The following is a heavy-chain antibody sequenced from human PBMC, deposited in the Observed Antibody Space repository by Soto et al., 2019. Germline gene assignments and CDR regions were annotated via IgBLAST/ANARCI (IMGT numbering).Heavy chain of an antibody. CDR3: ARTTMVTPSDY. Sequence: QVQLMQSGAEVKKPGASVKVSCKASGYIFINYAISWVRQAPGQGLEWMGWISAYNGNTNYAQKFQGRVAMTTDTPTSTAYMELKNLRSDDTAVYHCARTTMVTPSDYWGQGTLVTVSS. V-gene: IGHV1-18*01. J-gene: IGHJ4*02. CDR1: GYIFINYA. D-gene: IGHD3-10*01. CDR2: ISAYNGNT.